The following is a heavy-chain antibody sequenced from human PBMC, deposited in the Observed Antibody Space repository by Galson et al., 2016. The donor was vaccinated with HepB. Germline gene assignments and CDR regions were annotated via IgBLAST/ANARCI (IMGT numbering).Heavy chain of an antibody. J-gene: IGHJ4*02. V-gene: IGHV3-23*01. Sequence: SLRLSCAGTGFTFSSFGMSWVRQAPGKGLEWVSVISAMDDQIYYADSVRGRFTISRDNSRSSLFLEMNSLRAEDTAVYYCVISIRGISVGPFDYWGQGTPVTVSS. CDR1: GFTFSSFG. D-gene: IGHD3-10*01. CDR2: ISAMDDQI. CDR3: VISIRGISVGPFDY.